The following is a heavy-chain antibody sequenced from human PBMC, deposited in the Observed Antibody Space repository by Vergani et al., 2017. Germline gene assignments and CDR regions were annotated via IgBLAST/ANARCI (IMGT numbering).Heavy chain of an antibody. J-gene: IGHJ4*02. CDR3: ASKPTGTSWYSVKYYFDF. D-gene: IGHD6-13*01. V-gene: IGHV4-30-4*08. CDR2: IYYSGST. Sequence: QVQLQESGPGLVKPSQTLSLTCSVPGGSISRNDYYWSWIRQPPGKGLEWLGYIYYSGSTYYNPSLKSRLTMSVDPSKKQFSLELSSVTASDTAMYYCASKPTGTSWYSVKYYFDFWGQGTLVAVSS. CDR1: GGSISRNDYY.